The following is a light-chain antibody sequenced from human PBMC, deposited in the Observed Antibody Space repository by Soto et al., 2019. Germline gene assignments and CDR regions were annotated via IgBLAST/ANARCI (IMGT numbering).Light chain of an antibody. CDR3: QQYSSSPLT. J-gene: IGKJ4*01. CDR2: GAS. Sequence: PGERATLSCRASQSVSSSYLAWYQQKPGQAPRLLIYGASSRATGIPDRFSGSGSGTDFTLTISRLEPEDFAVYYCQQYSSSPLTFGGGTKVDI. CDR1: QSVSSSY. V-gene: IGKV3-20*01.